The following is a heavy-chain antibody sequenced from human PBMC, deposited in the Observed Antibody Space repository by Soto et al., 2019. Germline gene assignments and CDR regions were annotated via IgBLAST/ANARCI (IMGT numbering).Heavy chain of an antibody. CDR3: ARDRGYDAHDYYYNAMDV. CDR1: GFSFSDYY. D-gene: IGHD2-15*01. J-gene: IGHJ6*02. CDR2: IRSSDNTR. Sequence: SGGSLRLSCAASGFSFSDYYMSWIRQAPGKGLEWVSYIRSSDNTRYYADSMKGRFTVSRDNAKNSVYLDMNSLRAEDTAVYYCARDRGYDAHDYYYNAMDVWGQGTMVTVSS. V-gene: IGHV3-11*04.